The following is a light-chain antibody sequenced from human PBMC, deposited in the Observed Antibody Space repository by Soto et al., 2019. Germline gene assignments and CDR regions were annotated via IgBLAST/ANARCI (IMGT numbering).Light chain of an antibody. J-gene: IGKJ2*01. Sequence: DIQMTQSPSSLSASVGDRVTITCRASQSISTSLCWFQQKPGRAPKLLISDASTLQRGVPSRFSGSGFGTDFTLTISSMQPEDFAAYYCLQTYTVPRTFGQGTNLDIK. CDR2: DAS. CDR3: LQTYTVPRT. CDR1: QSISTS. V-gene: IGKV1-39*01.